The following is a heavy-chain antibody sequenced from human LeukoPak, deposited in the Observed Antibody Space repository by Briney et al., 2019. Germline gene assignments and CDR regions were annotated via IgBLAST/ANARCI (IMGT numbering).Heavy chain of an antibody. D-gene: IGHD6-19*01. CDR1: GFTFSSYA. CDR3: ARTGVQWLVRAGMDV. V-gene: IGHV3-30*04. J-gene: IGHJ6*02. Sequence: GGSLRLSCAASGFTFSSYAMHWVRQAPGKGLEWVAVISYDGSNKYYADSVKGRFTISRDNSKNTLYLQMNSLRAEDTAVYYCARTGVQWLVRAGMDVWDQGTTVTVSS. CDR2: ISYDGSNK.